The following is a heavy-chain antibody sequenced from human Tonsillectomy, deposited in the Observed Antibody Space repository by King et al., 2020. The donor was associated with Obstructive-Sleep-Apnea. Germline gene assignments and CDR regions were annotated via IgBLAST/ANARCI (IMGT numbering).Heavy chain of an antibody. CDR2: ISSSSSYI. Sequence: VQLVESGGGLVKPGGSLRLSCAASGFTFSTYSMNLVRQAPGKGLEWVSSISSSSSYIYYADSVKGRFTISRDNAKNSVYLQMNSLRAEDTAVYYCARDLTARVSSYYYYGMDVWGQGTTVTVSS. J-gene: IGHJ6*02. V-gene: IGHV3-21*06. CDR3: ARDLTARVSSYYYYGMDV. CDR1: GFTFSTYS. D-gene: IGHD5/OR15-5a*01.